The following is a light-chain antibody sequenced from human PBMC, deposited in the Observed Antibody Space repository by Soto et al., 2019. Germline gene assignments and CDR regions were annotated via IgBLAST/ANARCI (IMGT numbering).Light chain of an antibody. Sequence: EIVLTQSPGTLSLSPGERATLSCRASQSFSSSYLAWYQQKPGQAPRLLIYGASNRATGIPDRFSGSGSGTDFTLTISRLEPGDFAVYYCQQYDSSPLTFGQGTKVEIK. CDR1: QSFSSSY. CDR3: QQYDSSPLT. J-gene: IGKJ1*01. V-gene: IGKV3-20*01. CDR2: GAS.